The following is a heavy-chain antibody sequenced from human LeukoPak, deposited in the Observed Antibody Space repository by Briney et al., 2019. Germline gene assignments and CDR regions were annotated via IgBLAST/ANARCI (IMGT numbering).Heavy chain of an antibody. CDR2: INPNSGGT. CDR3: AKTRYGGNPLGAFDI. D-gene: IGHD4-23*01. CDR1: GYTFTGYF. V-gene: IGHV1-2*02. Sequence: ASVKVSCKASGYTFTGYFMHWVRQAPGQGLEWMGWINPNSGGTNSAQNFQGRGTMTRDTSISTAYMELSGLRSGDTAVSYCAKTRYGGNPLGAFDIWGQGTMVTVSS. J-gene: IGHJ3*02.